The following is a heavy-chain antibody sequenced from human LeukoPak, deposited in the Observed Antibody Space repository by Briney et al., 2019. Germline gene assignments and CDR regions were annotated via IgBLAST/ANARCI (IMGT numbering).Heavy chain of an antibody. Sequence: EASVKVSCKASGGTFSSYAISWVRQAPGQGLEWMGGIIPIFGTANYAQKFQGRATITTDESTSTAYMELSSLRSEDTAVYYCATATLPLVVPAASWFDPWGQGTLVTVSS. CDR1: GGTFSSYA. V-gene: IGHV1-69*05. CDR3: ATATLPLVVPAASWFDP. D-gene: IGHD2-2*01. J-gene: IGHJ5*02. CDR2: IIPIFGTA.